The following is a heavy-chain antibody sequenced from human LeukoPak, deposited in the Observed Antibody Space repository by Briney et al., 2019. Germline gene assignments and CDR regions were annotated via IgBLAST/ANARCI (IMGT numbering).Heavy chain of an antibody. Sequence: SETLSLTCTVSGGSFSSHYCSWIRQPPGKGLEWIGSIHDSGSTDYNPSLKSRVTISVDTSKNQFSLKLSSVTAADTAVYYCARLYGGNSNNYYCDYWGQGTLVTVSS. CDR2: IHDSGST. J-gene: IGHJ4*02. CDR1: GGSFSSHY. CDR3: ARLYGGNSNNYYCDY. D-gene: IGHD4-23*01. V-gene: IGHV4-59*08.